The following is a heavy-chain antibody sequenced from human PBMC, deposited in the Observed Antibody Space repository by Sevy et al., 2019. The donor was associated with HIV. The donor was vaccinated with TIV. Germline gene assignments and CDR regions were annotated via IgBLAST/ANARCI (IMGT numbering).Heavy chain of an antibody. J-gene: IGHJ4*02. CDR2: IRSKDYGGAT. CDR3: TRGYYYDSSGYSDY. CDR1: GFTFGDYA. Sequence: GGSLRLSCTGSGFTFGDYAMSWFRQAPEMGLEWVGFIRSKDYGGATEYAASVKGRFTISRDDSKSIADLQMNSLKTEDTAVYYCTRGYYYDSSGYSDYWGQGTLVTVSS. V-gene: IGHV3-49*03. D-gene: IGHD3-22*01.